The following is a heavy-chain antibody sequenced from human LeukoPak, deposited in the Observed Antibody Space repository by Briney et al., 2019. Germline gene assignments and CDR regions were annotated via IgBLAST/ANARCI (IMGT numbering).Heavy chain of an antibody. J-gene: IGHJ3*02. V-gene: IGHV3-30*14. Sequence: GGSLRLSCAASGFTFSSYAMHWVRQAPGKGLEWVAVISYDGSNKYYADSVKGRFTISRDNSKNTLYLQMNSLRAEDTAVYYCAREGTELNDAFDIWGQGTMVTVSS. CDR1: GFTFSSYA. CDR3: AREGTELNDAFDI. CDR2: ISYDGSNK. D-gene: IGHD1-7*01.